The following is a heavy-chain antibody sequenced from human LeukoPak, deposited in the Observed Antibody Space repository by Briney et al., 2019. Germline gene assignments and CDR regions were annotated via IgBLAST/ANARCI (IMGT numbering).Heavy chain of an antibody. CDR3: AREAAADDYYYYYMDV. CDR1: GYTFTSYA. Sequence: ASVKVSCKASGYTFTSYAMNWVRQAPGQGLEGMGWINTNTGNPTYPRGFTGRFVFSLYTSVSTAYLQSSSLKAEDTAVYYCAREAAADDYYYYYMDVWGKGTTVTVSS. CDR2: INTNTGNP. D-gene: IGHD6-13*01. J-gene: IGHJ6*03. V-gene: IGHV7-4-1*02.